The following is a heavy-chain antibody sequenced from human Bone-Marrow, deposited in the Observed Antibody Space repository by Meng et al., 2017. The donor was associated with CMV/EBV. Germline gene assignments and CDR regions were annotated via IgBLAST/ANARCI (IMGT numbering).Heavy chain of an antibody. CDR2: IYYSGTT. D-gene: IGHD3-9*01. J-gene: IGHJ5*02. CDR3: ARRMYYDILTGYYDCTWFDP. Sequence: GNYSSSWIRQEPGKGLEWIGYIYYSGTTFYNPSLKSRVTLSVDTSKNQFSLKLASVTAADTAVYYCARRMYYDILTGYYDCTWFDPWGQGTLVTVSS. CDR1: GNYS. V-gene: IGHV4-31*02.